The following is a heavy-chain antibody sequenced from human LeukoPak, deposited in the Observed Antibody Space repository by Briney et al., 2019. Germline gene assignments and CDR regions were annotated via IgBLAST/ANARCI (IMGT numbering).Heavy chain of an antibody. J-gene: IGHJ4*02. CDR2: ISWNSGSI. D-gene: IGHD6-19*01. CDR1: GFTFVDYA. Sequence: GRSLRLSCAASGFTFVDYAMHWVRQAPGKGLEWVSGISWNSGSIGYADSVKGRFTISRDNAKNSLYLQMNSLRAEDTALYYCAKGLVYSSGWYYFDYWGQGTLVTVSS. CDR3: AKGLVYSSGWYYFDY. V-gene: IGHV3-9*01.